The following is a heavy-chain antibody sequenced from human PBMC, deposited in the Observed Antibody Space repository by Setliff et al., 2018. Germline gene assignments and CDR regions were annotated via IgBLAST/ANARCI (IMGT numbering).Heavy chain of an antibody. CDR1: GFTFRSYV. Sequence: GGSLRLSCAASGFTFRSYVMSWVRQAPGKGLEWVAGISDGGDSTYHADTVRGRFTISRDNSKNTLFVTMNRLRAADSAVFYCAKGRLWSGFWGWFEPWGQGVLVAVSS. V-gene: IGHV3-23*01. CDR3: AKGRLWSGFWGWFEP. CDR2: ISDGGDST. J-gene: IGHJ5*02. D-gene: IGHD3-3*01.